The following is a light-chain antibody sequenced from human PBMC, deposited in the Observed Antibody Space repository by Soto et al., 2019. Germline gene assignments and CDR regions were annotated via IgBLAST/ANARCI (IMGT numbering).Light chain of an antibody. J-gene: IGKJ3*01. CDR1: HSIRSY. V-gene: IGKV1-5*03. CDR3: QQYYIYPPA. CDR2: RAS. Sequence: DIQMTQSPSTLSASVGDRVTITCRASHSIRSYLAWYQQIPGKAPKLLIHRASYLESGVPSRFSGSGSETDFTLAIGSLQPEDSATYFCQQYYIYPPACGPGTKVQIK.